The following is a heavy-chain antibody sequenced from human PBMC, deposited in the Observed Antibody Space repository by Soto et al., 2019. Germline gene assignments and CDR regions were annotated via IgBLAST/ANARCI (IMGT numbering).Heavy chain of an antibody. J-gene: IGHJ5*02. CDR3: ARDSGYSSGWYGWFDP. CDR2: INAGNGNT. D-gene: IGHD6-19*01. Sequence: ASVKVSCKASGYTFTSYAMHWVGQAPGQRLEWMGWINAGNGNTKYSQKFQGRVTITRDTSASTAYMELSSLRSEDTAVYYCARDSGYSSGWYGWFDPWGQGTLVTVSS. CDR1: GYTFTSYA. V-gene: IGHV1-3*01.